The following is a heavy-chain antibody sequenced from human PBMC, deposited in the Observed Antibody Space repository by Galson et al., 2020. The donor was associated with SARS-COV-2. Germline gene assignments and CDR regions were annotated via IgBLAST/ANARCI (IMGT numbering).Heavy chain of an antibody. J-gene: IGHJ6*02. CDR1: GGSIKNYY. Sequence: ETSETLSLTCTVSGGSIKNYYWSWIRQPPGKGPESIGFIYYTGSTNYNPSLKSRVTISVDTSENQVSLKLNSVTAADTAVYYCARTMVVVSYHMDVWGQGTAVAVSS. V-gene: IGHV4-59*08. CDR2: IYYTGST. CDR3: ARTMVVVSYHMDV. D-gene: IGHD3-22*01.